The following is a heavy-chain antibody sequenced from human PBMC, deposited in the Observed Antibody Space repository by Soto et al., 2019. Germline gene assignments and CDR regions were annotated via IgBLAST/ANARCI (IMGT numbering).Heavy chain of an antibody. Sequence: PGGSLRLSCAASGFTFSSYGMHWVRQAPGKGLEWVAVISYDGSNKYYADSVKGRFTISRDNSKNTLYLQMNSLRAEDTAVYYCAKEAYVVVTVPNAFDXWGQGTMVTVSS. CDR1: GFTFSSYG. V-gene: IGHV3-30*18. J-gene: IGHJ3*02. D-gene: IGHD2-21*02. CDR2: ISYDGSNK. CDR3: AKEAYVVVTVPNAFDX.